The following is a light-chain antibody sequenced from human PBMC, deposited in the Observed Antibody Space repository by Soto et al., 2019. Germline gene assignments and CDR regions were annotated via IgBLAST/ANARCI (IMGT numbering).Light chain of an antibody. CDR3: GTWDSSLSAGV. CDR2: DSQ. CDR1: NSNIGKNS. J-gene: IGLJ3*02. Sequence: QSVLTQPPSVSAAPGQKVTISCSGSNSNIGKNSVSWYQQVPGTAPKLLIYDSQKRPSGIPDRFSGSKSGTSATLGITGLQTGDEADYYWGTWDSSLSAGVFGGGTKLTVL. V-gene: IGLV1-51*01.